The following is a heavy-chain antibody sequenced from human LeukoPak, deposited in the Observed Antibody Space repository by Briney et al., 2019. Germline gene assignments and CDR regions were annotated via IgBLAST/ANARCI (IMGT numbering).Heavy chain of an antibody. CDR3: AKDLYSSGPNWFDP. D-gene: IGHD6-19*01. J-gene: IGHJ5*02. CDR2: ISYDGSNK. Sequence: GGSLRLSCAASGFTFSSYAMHWVRQAPGKGLEWVAVISYDGSNKYYADSVKGRFTISRDNSKNTLYLQMNSLRAEDTAVYYCAKDLYSSGPNWFDPWGQGTLVTVSS. V-gene: IGHV3-30-3*01. CDR1: GFTFSSYA.